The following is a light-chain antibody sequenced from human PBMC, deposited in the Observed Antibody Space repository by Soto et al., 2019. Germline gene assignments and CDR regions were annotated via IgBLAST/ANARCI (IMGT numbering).Light chain of an antibody. CDR2: DAS. Sequence: IQMTQSPSTLSASVGDRVTITCRASQSMNDWLAWFQQKPGKAPKVLIYDASSLQSGVPSRFSGSGSGTEFTLTIDAWQLDDVEIFYCLRYNVFSQTLGKGTRVDIK. J-gene: IGKJ1*01. CDR3: LRYNVFSQT. V-gene: IGKV1-5*01. CDR1: QSMNDW.